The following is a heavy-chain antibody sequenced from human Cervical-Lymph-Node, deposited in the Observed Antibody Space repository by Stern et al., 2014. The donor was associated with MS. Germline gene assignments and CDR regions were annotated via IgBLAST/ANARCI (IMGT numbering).Heavy chain of an antibody. CDR1: GYTFMTYA. V-gene: IGHV1-3*01. CDR2: INAGNGNT. D-gene: IGHD3-10*01. CDR3: ARGAGVYWYFDL. J-gene: IGHJ2*01. Sequence: QDQLVQSGAEVKKPGASVKVSCKASGYTFMTYAMHWVRQAPGQRLEWIGWINAGNGNTKYSQKVQGRVTITRDTSASTAYMELSSLRSEDTAVYYCARGAGVYWYFDLWGRGTLVTVSS.